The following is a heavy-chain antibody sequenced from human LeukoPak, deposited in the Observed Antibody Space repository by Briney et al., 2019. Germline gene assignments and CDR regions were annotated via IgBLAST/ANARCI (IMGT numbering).Heavy chain of an antibody. D-gene: IGHD6-19*01. CDR2: ISGSGGST. CDR1: GFTFSSYA. J-gene: IGHJ4*02. V-gene: IGHV3-23*01. Sequence: GGSLRLSCAASGFTFSSYAMSWVRQAPGKGLEWVSVISGSGGSTYYADSVKGRFTISRDNSRNTLFLQLNSLRTEDTAVYYCARVMYSSGWSFDYWGQGTLVTVSS. CDR3: ARVMYSSGWSFDY.